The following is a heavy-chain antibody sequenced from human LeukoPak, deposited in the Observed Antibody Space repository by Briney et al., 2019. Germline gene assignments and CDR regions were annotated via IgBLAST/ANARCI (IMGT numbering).Heavy chain of an antibody. J-gene: IGHJ6*03. CDR3: ARRPYNYSYYYYMDV. V-gene: IGHV4-38-2*02. CDR2: IYHSGST. Sequence: SETLSLTCTVSGYSISSGYYWGWIRQPPGKGLEWIGTIYHSGSTYYNPSLKSRVTISVDTSKNQFSLKLSSVTAADTAVYYCARRPYNYSYYYYMDVWGKGTTVTISS. CDR1: GYSISSGYY.